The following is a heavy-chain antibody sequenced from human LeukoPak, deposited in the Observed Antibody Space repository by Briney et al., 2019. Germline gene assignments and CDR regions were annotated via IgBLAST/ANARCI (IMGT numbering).Heavy chain of an antibody. CDR1: GFTFSSYS. Sequence: GGSLRLSCAASGFTFSSYSMNWVRQAPGKGLEWVSSISSSSSYIYYADSVKGRLTISRDNAKNSLYLQMNSLRAEDTAVYYCARLERESYSLDYWGQGTLVTVSS. J-gene: IGHJ4*02. CDR3: ARLERESYSLDY. CDR2: ISSSSSYI. D-gene: IGHD1-26*01. V-gene: IGHV3-21*01.